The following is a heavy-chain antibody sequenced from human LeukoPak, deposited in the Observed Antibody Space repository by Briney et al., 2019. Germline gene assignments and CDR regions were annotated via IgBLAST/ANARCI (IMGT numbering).Heavy chain of an antibody. V-gene: IGHV3-11*01. Sequence: GGSLRLSCSASGFTFTDYYMSRIRQAPGKGLEWVSYISPSGTVIYYGDSVKGRFTISRDNAKKSLYLQMNSLRAEDTAVYYCARDYNCWGQGTLVTVSS. D-gene: IGHD3-10*01. CDR1: GFTFTDYY. J-gene: IGHJ4*02. CDR2: ISPSGTVI. CDR3: ARDYNC.